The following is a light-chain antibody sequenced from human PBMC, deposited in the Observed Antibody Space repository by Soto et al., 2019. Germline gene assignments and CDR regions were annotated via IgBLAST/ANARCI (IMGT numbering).Light chain of an antibody. Sequence: QSVLTQPASVSGSPGQSITISCTGTSSDVGGYNHVSWYQQPPGKAPKLMIYDVTNRPSGVSNRFSGSKSGNTASLTISGLQAADEADYYCSSYTSSNTLVVFGGGTKVTVL. CDR3: SSYTSSNTLVV. J-gene: IGLJ2*01. V-gene: IGLV2-14*03. CDR2: DVT. CDR1: SSDVGGYNH.